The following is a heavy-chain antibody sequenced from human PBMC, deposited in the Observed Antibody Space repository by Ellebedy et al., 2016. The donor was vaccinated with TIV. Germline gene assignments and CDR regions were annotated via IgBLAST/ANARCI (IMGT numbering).Heavy chain of an antibody. CDR3: ARSVRGVIGYYYYYGMDV. J-gene: IGHJ6*02. Sequence: GESLKISXKGSGYSFTSYWIGWVRQMPGKGLEWMGIIYPGDSDTRYSPSFQGQVTISADKSISTAYLQWSSLKASDTAMYYCARSVRGVIGYYYYYGMDVWGQGTTVTVSS. V-gene: IGHV5-51*01. CDR2: IYPGDSDT. D-gene: IGHD3-10*02. CDR1: GYSFTSYW.